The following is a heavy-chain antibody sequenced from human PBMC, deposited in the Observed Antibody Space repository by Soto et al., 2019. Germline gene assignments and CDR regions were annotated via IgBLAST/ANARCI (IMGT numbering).Heavy chain of an antibody. CDR3: ARSSRQLDKFDY. V-gene: IGHV4-39*01. Sequence: SETLSLTCTVSGGSISSSSYYWGWIRQPPGKGLEWIGSIYYSGSTYYNPSLKSRVTISVDTSKNQFSLKLSSVTAADTAVYYCARSSRQLDKFDYWGQGTLVTVSS. CDR1: GGSISSSSYY. D-gene: IGHD6-13*01. J-gene: IGHJ4*02. CDR2: IYYSGST.